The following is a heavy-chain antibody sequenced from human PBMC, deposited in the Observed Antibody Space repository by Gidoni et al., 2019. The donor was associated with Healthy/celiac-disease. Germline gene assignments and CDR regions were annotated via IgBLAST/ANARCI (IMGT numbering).Heavy chain of an antibody. D-gene: IGHD2-2*01. CDR2: IHYSGST. V-gene: IGHV4-59*01. CDR3: AREGGSSTSWLYYGMDV. Sequence: QVQLQESGPGLVKPSETLSLTCTVSGGPIRGYYWSWIRQPPGMGLQWIGYIHYSGSTNYNPSLKSRVTISVDTSENQFSLKLSSVTAADTAVYFCAREGGSSTSWLYYGMDVWGQGTTVTVSS. CDR1: GGPIRGYY. J-gene: IGHJ6*02.